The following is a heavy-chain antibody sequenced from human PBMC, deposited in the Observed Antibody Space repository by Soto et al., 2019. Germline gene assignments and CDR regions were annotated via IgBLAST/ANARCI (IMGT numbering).Heavy chain of an antibody. CDR2: IYYSGST. CDR1: GGSISSGGYY. V-gene: IGHV4-31*03. J-gene: IGHJ4*02. CDR3: ARVDDSRAYLDY. D-gene: IGHD3-16*01. Sequence: QVQLQESGPGLVKPSQTLSLTCTVSGGSISSGGYYWSWIRQHPGKGLEWIGYIYYSGSTYYNPSLKSRVTISVDTSKNQFSLKLSSLTAADTAVSYCARVDDSRAYLDYWGPGTLVTVSS.